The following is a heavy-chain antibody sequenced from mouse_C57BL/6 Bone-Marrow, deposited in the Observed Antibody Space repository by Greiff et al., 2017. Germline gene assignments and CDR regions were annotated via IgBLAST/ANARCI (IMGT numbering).Heavy chain of an antibody. J-gene: IGHJ3*01. Sequence: VKVVESGPGLVAPSQSLSITCTVSGFSLTSYAISWVRQPPGKGLEWLGVIWTGGGTNYNAARTSRLSISKDTSKSQVFLKMNSLQTDNTARYYCARMLRLSWFAYWGQGTLVTVSA. D-gene: IGHD3-2*02. V-gene: IGHV2-9-1*01. CDR1: GFSLTSYA. CDR2: IWTGGGT. CDR3: ARMLRLSWFAY.